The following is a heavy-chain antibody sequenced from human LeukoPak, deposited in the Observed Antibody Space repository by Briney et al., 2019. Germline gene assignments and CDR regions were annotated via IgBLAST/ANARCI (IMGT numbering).Heavy chain of an antibody. V-gene: IGHV4-59*01. J-gene: IGHJ4*02. Sequence: PSETLSLTCTVSGGSISSYYWSWIRQPPGKGLEWIGYIYYSGSTNYNPSLKSRVTISVDTSKNQSSLKLSSVTAADTAVYYCARDPHPAYSSSSVLWGQGTLVTVSS. CDR3: ARDPHPAYSSSSVL. CDR1: GGSISSYY. CDR2: IYYSGST. D-gene: IGHD6-6*01.